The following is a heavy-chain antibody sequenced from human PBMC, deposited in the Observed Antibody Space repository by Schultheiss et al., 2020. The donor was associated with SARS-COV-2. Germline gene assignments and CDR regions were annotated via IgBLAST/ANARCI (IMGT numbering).Heavy chain of an antibody. V-gene: IGHV3-11*04. D-gene: IGHD6-13*01. J-gene: IGHJ6*03. Sequence: GESLKISCAASGFTFSDYYMSWIRQAPGKGLEWVSYISSSGSTIYYADSVKGRFTISRDNAKNSLYLQMNSLRAEDTAVYYCARDLGIAAAGSAYYYMDVWGKGTTVTVSS. CDR3: ARDLGIAAAGSAYYYMDV. CDR1: GFTFSDYY. CDR2: ISSSGSTI.